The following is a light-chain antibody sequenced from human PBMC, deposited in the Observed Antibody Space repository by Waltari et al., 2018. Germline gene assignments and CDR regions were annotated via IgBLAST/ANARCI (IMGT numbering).Light chain of an antibody. J-gene: IGKJ1*01. CDR1: QSVGRA. CDR3: QIYVRLPVT. V-gene: IGKV3-20*01. Sequence: EIVLTQSPGTLALSPGERATLSCRASQSVGRALAWYQQKPGQAPRLLIYDASSRATGISDKFSGSGSGTDFSLTISRVDPEYFAFYFCQIYVRLPVTFGQGTNVEVK. CDR2: DAS.